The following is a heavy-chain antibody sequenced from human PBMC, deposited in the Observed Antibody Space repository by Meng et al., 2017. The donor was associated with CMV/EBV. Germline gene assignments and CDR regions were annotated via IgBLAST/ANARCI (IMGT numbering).Heavy chain of an antibody. V-gene: IGHV4-4*07. Sequence: QRSGPGLVKPSETLCPTGTVCGGSTSGYHWGWIRQPAGKGLEWIGRIYTSGSTNYNPSLKSRVTMSVDTSKNQFSLKLSSVTAADTAVYYCARSMVVAGDWFDPWGQGTLVTVSS. J-gene: IGHJ5*02. CDR1: GGSTSGYH. CDR2: IYTSGST. CDR3: ARSMVVAGDWFDP. D-gene: IGHD2-15*01.